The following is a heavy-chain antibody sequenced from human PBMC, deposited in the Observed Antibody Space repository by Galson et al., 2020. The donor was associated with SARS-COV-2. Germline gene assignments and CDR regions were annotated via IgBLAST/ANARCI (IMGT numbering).Heavy chain of an antibody. J-gene: IGHJ4*02. V-gene: IGHV3-7*01. Sequence: GESLKISCAASGFTFSTYWMSWVRQAPGKGLEWVANIRQDGSEIYYVDSVKGRFTITRDNAKNSLYLQMNSLRAEDTAVYYCASMTAGWYYFDYWGQGTLVTVSS. D-gene: IGHD2-15*01. CDR2: IRQDGSEI. CDR3: ASMTAGWYYFDY. CDR1: GFTFSTYW.